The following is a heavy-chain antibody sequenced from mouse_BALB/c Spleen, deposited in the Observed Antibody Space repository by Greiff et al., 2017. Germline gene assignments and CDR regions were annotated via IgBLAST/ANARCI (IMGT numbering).Heavy chain of an antibody. Sequence: VKLMESGPGLVAPSQSLSITCTVSGFSLTSYGVHWVRQPPGKGLEWLGVIWAGGSTNYNSALMSRLSISKDNSKSQVFLKMNSLQTDDTAMYYCARANYYGSSYRWYFDVWGAGTTVTVSS. CDR1: GFSLTSYG. CDR3: ARANYYGSSYRWYFDV. CDR2: IWAGGST. V-gene: IGHV2-9*02. D-gene: IGHD1-1*01. J-gene: IGHJ1*01.